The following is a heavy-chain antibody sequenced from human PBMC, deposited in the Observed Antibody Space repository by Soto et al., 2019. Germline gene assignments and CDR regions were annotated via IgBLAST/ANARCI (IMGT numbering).Heavy chain of an antibody. CDR2: IYPGDPDT. J-gene: IGHJ4*02. CDR3: AAYTASSGRHFGY. CDR1: GYSFTDYW. V-gene: IGHV5-51*01. D-gene: IGHD3-16*01. Sequence: GESLKISCKGSGYSFTDYWTGWVRQVPGEGLEWLAMIYPGDPDTRYSPSFQGQVTISADRSITTAYLQWGSLKDSDTAMYYCAAYTASSGRHFGYWGQGTLVTVSS.